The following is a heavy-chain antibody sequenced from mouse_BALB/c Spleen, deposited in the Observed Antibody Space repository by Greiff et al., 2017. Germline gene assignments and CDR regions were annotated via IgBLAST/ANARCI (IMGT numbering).Heavy chain of an antibody. CDR1: GYTFTSYW. CDR3: ARGYDDAMDY. V-gene: IGHV1-7*01. D-gene: IGHD2-14*01. CDR2: INPSTGYT. J-gene: IGHJ4*01. Sequence: QVQLQQSGAELAKPGASVKMSCKASGYTFTSYWMHWVKQRPGQGLEWIGYINPSTGYTEYNQKFKDKATLTADKSSSTAYMQLSSLTSEDSAVYYCARGYDDAMDYWGQGTSVTVSS.